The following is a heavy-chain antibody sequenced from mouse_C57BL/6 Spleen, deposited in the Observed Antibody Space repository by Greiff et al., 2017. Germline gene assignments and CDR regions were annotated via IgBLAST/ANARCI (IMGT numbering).Heavy chain of an antibody. CDR2: IYPGSGST. CDR1: GYTFTSYW. D-gene: IGHD2-3*01. V-gene: IGHV1-55*01. J-gene: IGHJ3*01. CDR3: ARERDGYDGYYALAY. Sequence: VKLQQPGAELVKPGASVKMSCKASGYTFTSYWITWVKQRPGQGLEWIGDIYPGSGSTNYNEKFKSKATLTVDTSSSTAYMQLSSLTSEDSAVYYCARERDGYDGYYALAYWGQGTLVTVSA.